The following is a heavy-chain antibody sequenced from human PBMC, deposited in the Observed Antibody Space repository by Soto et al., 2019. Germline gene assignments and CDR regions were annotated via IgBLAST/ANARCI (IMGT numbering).Heavy chain of an antibody. CDR2: IYYSGST. CDR3: ARNRDYYDSSGYYSNWFDP. V-gene: IGHV4-59*01. CDR1: GGSISSYY. D-gene: IGHD3-22*01. J-gene: IGHJ5*02. Sequence: SETLSLTCTVSGGSISSYYWSWIRQPPGKGLEWIGYIYYSGSTNYNPSLKSRVTISVDTPKNQFSLKLSSVTAADTAVYYCARNRDYYDSSGYYSNWFDPWGQGTLVTVSS.